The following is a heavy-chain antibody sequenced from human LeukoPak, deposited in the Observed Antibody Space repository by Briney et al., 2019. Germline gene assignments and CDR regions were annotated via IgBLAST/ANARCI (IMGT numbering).Heavy chain of an antibody. CDR1: GFTFSVSA. D-gene: IGHD2-2*02. CDR3: TREGCGATSCYTNDY. V-gene: IGHV3-73*01. J-gene: IGHJ4*02. CDR2: IRTRTNRYAT. Sequence: PGGSLRLSCAVSGFTFSVSAIHWVRQASGKGPEWVGRIRTRTNRYATAYAASVKGRFTVSRDDSKYTTYLQMNSLETEDTAVYYCTREGCGATSCYTNDYWGQGTLVTVSS.